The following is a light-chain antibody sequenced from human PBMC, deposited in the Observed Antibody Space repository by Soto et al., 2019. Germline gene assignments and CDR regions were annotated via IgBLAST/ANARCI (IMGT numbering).Light chain of an antibody. CDR1: SSDVAEYKY. Sequence: QSALTQPASVSGSPGQSITISCTETSSDVAEYKYVSWYQQHPGRAPQLIIYDVSNRPSGVSNRFSGSKSGNTASLTIAGLQAEDEADYYCSSYTTSSTWVFGGGTKLTVL. CDR3: SSYTTSSTWV. J-gene: IGLJ3*02. CDR2: DVS. V-gene: IGLV2-14*03.